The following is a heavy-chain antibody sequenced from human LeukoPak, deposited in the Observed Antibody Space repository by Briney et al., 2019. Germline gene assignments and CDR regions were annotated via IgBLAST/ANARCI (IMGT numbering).Heavy chain of an antibody. CDR3: AKSSKAVMYYFDY. CDR2: ISGIGGSA. V-gene: IGHV3-23*01. J-gene: IGHJ4*02. D-gene: IGHD3-16*01. Sequence: GGSLRLSCAASGLTFSSYAMTWVRQAPGTGLEWVSAISGIGGSAFYADFVKGRFTISRDNSKNTLYLQMNSLRAEDTAVYYCAKSSKAVMYYFDYWGQGTLVTVSS. CDR1: GLTFSSYA.